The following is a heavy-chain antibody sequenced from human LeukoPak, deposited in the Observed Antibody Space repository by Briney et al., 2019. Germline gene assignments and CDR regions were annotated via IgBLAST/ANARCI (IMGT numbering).Heavy chain of an antibody. J-gene: IGHJ4*02. CDR1: GGSISNRGYY. D-gene: IGHD3-22*01. Sequence: SETRSLTCTVSGGSISNRGYYWGWVRQPPGKGLEWIATIYYSGSTYYNPSLKSRVTISVDTSKNQFSLKLSSVTAADTAMYFCARLRHTSDFFYGFDYWGQVTLVTVSS. V-gene: IGHV4-39*01. CDR2: IYYSGST. CDR3: ARLRHTSDFFYGFDY.